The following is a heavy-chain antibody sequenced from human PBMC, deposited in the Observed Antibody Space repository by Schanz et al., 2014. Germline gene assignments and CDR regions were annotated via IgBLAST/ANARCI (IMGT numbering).Heavy chain of an antibody. CDR2: ISSGGGST. D-gene: IGHD4-17*01. J-gene: IGHJ3*02. Sequence: EVQLAESGGGLVQPGGSLRLSCAASGFTFSGFWMTWVRQAPGKGLEWVSSISSGGGSTYYADSVKGRFTISRDNAKNTLYLQMNTLRAEDTAVYYCARKMKLGVYGGKGHDSLDIWGQGTMVTVSS. V-gene: IGHV3-23*04. CDR3: ARKMKLGVYGGKGHDSLDI. CDR1: GFTFSGFW.